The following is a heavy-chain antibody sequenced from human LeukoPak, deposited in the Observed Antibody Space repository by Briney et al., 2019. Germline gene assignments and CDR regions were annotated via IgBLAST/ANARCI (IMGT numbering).Heavy chain of an antibody. CDR3: AREVPGDAFDI. J-gene: IGHJ3*02. CDR2: IYHSGST. CDR1: GGSISSGGYY. Sequence: PSETLSLTCTVSGGSISSGGYYWSWIRQPPGKGLEWIGYIYHSGSTYYNPSLKSRVTISVDRSKNQFSLKLSSVTAADTAVYYCAREVPGDAFDIWGQGTMATVSS. V-gene: IGHV4-30-2*01.